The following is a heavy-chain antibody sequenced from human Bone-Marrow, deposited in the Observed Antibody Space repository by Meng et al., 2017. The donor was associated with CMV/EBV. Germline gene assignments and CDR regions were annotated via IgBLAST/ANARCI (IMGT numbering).Heavy chain of an antibody. CDR1: FTGYY. CDR2: INPNSGGT. J-gene: IGHJ2*01. Sequence: FTGYYMHWVRQAPGQGLEWMGWINPNSGGTSYAQKFQGRVTMTRDTSISTAYMELSRLRSDDTAVYYCARDEYCSSTSCYNPYWYFDLWGRGTLVTVSS. CDR3: ARDEYCSSTSCYNPYWYFDL. V-gene: IGHV1-2*02. D-gene: IGHD2-2*02.